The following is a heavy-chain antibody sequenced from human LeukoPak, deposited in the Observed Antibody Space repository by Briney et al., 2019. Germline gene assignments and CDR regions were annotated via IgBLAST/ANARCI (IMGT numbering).Heavy chain of an antibody. J-gene: IGHJ4*02. Sequence: SETLSPTCAVYGGPFSGYYWSWIRQPPGKGLEWIGEINHSGSTNYNPSLKSRVTISVDTSKNQFSLKLSSVTAADTAVYYCASEDGDYGGRVYWGQGTLVTVSS. CDR3: ASEDGDYGGRVY. CDR2: INHSGST. D-gene: IGHD4-17*01. CDR1: GGPFSGYY. V-gene: IGHV4-34*01.